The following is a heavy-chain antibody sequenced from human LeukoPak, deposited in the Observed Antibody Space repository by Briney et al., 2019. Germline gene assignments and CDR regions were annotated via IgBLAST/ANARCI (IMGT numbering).Heavy chain of an antibody. J-gene: IGHJ4*02. CDR1: GYSFTGYY. CDR2: INPNSGGT. Sequence: GASVKVSCKASGYSFTGYYMHWVRQAPGQGLEWMGWINPNSGGTNYAQKFQGRVTMTRDTSISTAYMELSRLRSDDTAVYYCARVRVGATSFDYWGQGTLVTVSS. D-gene: IGHD1-26*01. CDR3: ARVRVGATSFDY. V-gene: IGHV1-2*02.